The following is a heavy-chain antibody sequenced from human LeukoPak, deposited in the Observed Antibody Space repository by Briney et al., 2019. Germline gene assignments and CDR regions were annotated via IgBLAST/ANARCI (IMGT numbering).Heavy chain of an antibody. D-gene: IGHD6-6*01. Sequence: GSLRLSCAASGFTFSSYSMNWVRQAPGKGLEWVSSISSSSSYIYYADSVKGRFTISRDNARNSLYLQMNSLRADDTAVYYCARGEWSSSPFDYWGQGTLVTVSS. CDR3: ARGEWSSSPFDY. J-gene: IGHJ4*02. V-gene: IGHV3-21*01. CDR2: ISSSSSYI. CDR1: GFTFSSYS.